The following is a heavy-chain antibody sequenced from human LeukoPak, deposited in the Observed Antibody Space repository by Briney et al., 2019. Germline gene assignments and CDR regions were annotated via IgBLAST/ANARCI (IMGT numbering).Heavy chain of an antibody. CDR2: IYYSGST. V-gene: IGHV4-31*03. CDR3: ARSGIGVVAVAGPFDY. D-gene: IGHD6-19*01. CDR1: GGSISSGGYY. Sequence: SQTLSLTCTVSGGSISSGGYYWSWIRQHPGKGLEWIGYIYYSGSTYYNPSLKSRVTISVDTSKNQFSLKLSSVTAADTAVYYCARSGIGVVAVAGPFDYWGQGTLVTVSS. J-gene: IGHJ4*02.